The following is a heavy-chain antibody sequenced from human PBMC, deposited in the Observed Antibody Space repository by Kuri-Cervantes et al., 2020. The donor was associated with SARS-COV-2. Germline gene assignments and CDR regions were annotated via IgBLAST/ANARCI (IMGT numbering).Heavy chain of an antibody. CDR2: FDPEDGET. Sequence: ASVKVSCKVSGYTLTELSMHWVRQAPGKGLEWMGGFDPEDGETIYAQKFQGRVTMTRDTSISTAYMELSRLRSDDTAVYYCARDPGSGYDYGFDYWGQGTLVTVSS. V-gene: IGHV1-24*01. CDR1: GYTLTELS. D-gene: IGHD5-12*01. CDR3: ARDPGSGYDYGFDY. J-gene: IGHJ4*02.